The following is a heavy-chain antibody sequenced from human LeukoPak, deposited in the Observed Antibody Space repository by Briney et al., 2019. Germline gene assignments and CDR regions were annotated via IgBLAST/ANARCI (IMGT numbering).Heavy chain of an antibody. CDR2: ISYDESNK. CDR3: AKGPSGSGWYYFDY. Sequence: PGGSLRLSCAASGFTFSYYGIHWVRQAPGKGLERVAVISYDESNKNYADSVKGRFTISRDNSKNTLYLQMNSLRAEDTAVYYCAKGPSGSGWYYFDYWGQGTLVTVSS. J-gene: IGHJ4*02. D-gene: IGHD6-19*01. V-gene: IGHV3-30*18. CDR1: GFTFSYYG.